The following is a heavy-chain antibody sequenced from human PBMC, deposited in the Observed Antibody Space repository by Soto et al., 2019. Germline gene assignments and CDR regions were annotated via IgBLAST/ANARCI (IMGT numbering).Heavy chain of an antibody. CDR3: VKEGRLAVGGLDL. CDR1: GFTFSTYG. J-gene: IGHJ5*02. CDR2: ISYDGSNK. D-gene: IGHD3-10*01. V-gene: IGHV3-30*18. Sequence: PXGSLRLSCAASGFTFSTYGMHGVRQAPGKGLEWVAVISYDGSNKYYADSVKGRFTISRDNSKNTLYLQMNSLRAEDTAVYYCVKEGRLAVGGLDLWGQGALVTVSS.